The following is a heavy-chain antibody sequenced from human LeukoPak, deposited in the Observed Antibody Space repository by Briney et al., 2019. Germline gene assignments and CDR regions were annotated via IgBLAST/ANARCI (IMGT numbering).Heavy chain of an antibody. D-gene: IGHD1-26*01. Sequence: ASVKVSCKASGYTFTSYGISWVRQAPGQGLKWMGWISTYNGNTNYAQKLQGRVTMTTDTSTSTAYMELRSLRSDDTAVYYCARVRWDLPYYYNYYGLDVWGQGTTVTVSS. J-gene: IGHJ6*02. CDR3: ARVRWDLPYYYNYYGLDV. CDR2: ISTYNGNT. V-gene: IGHV1-18*01. CDR1: GYTFTSYG.